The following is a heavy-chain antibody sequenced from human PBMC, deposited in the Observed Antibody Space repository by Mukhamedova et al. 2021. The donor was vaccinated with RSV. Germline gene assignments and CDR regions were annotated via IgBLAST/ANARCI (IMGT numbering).Heavy chain of an antibody. V-gene: IGHV2-26*01. CDR2: IFSNDEK. Sequence: HIFSNDEKSYSTSLKSRLTISKDTSKSQVVLTMTNMDPVDTATYYCARINRGEMATIPNFDYWGQGTLVTVSS. J-gene: IGHJ4*02. CDR3: ARINRGEMATIPNFDY. D-gene: IGHD5-24*01.